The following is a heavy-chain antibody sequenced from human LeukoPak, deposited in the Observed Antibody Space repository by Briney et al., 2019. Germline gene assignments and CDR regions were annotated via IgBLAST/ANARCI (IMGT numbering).Heavy chain of an antibody. Sequence: GGSLRLSCAASGFTFSNYWMHWVRQVPGKGLVWVSRISGDGRSTTYADSVKGRFTISRDNAKNTLYVQMNTLRVEDTGVYFCTIGSGGNVDYWGQGTLVTVSS. CDR3: TIGSGGNVDY. J-gene: IGHJ4*02. V-gene: IGHV3-74*01. CDR2: ISGDGRST. D-gene: IGHD4-23*01. CDR1: GFTFSNYW.